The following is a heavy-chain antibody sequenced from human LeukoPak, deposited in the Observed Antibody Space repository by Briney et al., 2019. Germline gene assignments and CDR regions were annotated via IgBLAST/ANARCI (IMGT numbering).Heavy chain of an antibody. CDR3: ASPTGDYYGMDV. D-gene: IGHD4-11*01. CDR1: GFTFSSYE. J-gene: IGHJ6*02. Sequence: PGGSLRLSCAASGFTFSSYEMNWVRQAPGKGLEWLSYISRSGSTKYYADSVRGRFTISRDNAKDSLYLQMNSLRAEDTAVYYCASPTGDYYGMDVWGQGTTVTVSS. CDR2: ISRSGSTK. V-gene: IGHV3-48*03.